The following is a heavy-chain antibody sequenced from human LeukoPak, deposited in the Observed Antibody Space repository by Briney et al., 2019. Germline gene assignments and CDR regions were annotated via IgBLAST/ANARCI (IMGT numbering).Heavy chain of an antibody. CDR1: GGSISSYY. J-gene: IGHJ6*03. V-gene: IGHV4-4*07. CDR2: IYTSGST. Sequence: SETLSLNCTVSGGSISSYYWSWIRQPAGKGLEWIGRIYTSGSTNYNPSLKSRVTISVDTSKNQFSLKLSSVTAADTAVYYCAREGYDFWSGYYGVEPYYYMDVWGKGTTVTVSS. D-gene: IGHD3-3*01. CDR3: AREGYDFWSGYYGVEPYYYMDV.